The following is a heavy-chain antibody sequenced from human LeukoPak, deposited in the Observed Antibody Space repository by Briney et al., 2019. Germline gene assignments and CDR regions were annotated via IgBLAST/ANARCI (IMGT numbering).Heavy chain of an antibody. CDR2: MYSIGST. CDR1: GGSISSGIYY. J-gene: IGHJ4*02. CDR3: ARALGYYYDSSGYYPDY. V-gene: IGHV4-61*02. Sequence: PSETLSLTCTVSGGSISSGIYYWTWIRQPAGKGLEWIGRMYSIGSTNYNPSLRSRVTISADTSKNQFSLKLSSVTAADTAVYYCARALGYYYDSSGYYPDYWGQGTLVTVSS. D-gene: IGHD3-22*01.